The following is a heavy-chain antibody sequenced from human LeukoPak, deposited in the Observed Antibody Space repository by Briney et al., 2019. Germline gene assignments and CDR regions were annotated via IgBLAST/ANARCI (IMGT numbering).Heavy chain of an antibody. CDR3: ARANGRGYYYYYGMDV. J-gene: IGHJ6*02. Sequence: SETLSLTCAVYGGSFSGYYWSWIRQPPGKGLEWIGEINHSGSTNYNPSLESRVTISVDTSKNQFSLKLSSVTAADTAVYYCARANGRGYYYYYGMDVWGQGTTVTVSS. D-gene: IGHD3-10*01. CDR1: GGSFSGYY. CDR2: INHSGST. V-gene: IGHV4-34*01.